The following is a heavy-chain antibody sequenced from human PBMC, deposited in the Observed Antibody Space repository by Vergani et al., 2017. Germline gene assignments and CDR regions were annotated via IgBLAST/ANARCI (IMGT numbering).Heavy chain of an antibody. CDR2: MSPNSGKT. V-gene: IGHV1-8*01. J-gene: IGHJ6*03. D-gene: IGHD1-1*01. CDR3: ARGRVQSWRLSYYYYMGV. CDR1: GYTFTSYY. Sequence: QVQLVQSGAEVKKPGASVKVSCKASGYTFTSYYINWVRQATGQGLEWMGWMSPNSGKTGYAQKFQGRVTFTRNTSISTAYMEVSSLRSEDTAVYYCARGRVQSWRLSYYYYMGVWGKGTTVTVSS.